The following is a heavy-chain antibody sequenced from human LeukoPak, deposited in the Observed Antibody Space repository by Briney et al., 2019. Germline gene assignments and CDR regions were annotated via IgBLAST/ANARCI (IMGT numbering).Heavy chain of an antibody. V-gene: IGHV4-39*07. D-gene: IGHD1-26*01. J-gene: IGHJ3*02. CDR3: ARVSRSGSYFGAFEI. CDR2: IFYNGSP. Sequence: SETLSLTCTASGGSITNTNDYWGWVRQSPGRGLEWLGNIFYNGSPYYNPSLKSRVAISVDTSKNQFSLKLSSVTAADTAVYYCARVSRSGSYFGAFEIWGQGTMVTVSS. CDR1: GGSITNTNDY.